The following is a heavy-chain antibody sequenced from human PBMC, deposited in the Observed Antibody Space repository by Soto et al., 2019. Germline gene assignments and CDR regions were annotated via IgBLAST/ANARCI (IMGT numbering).Heavy chain of an antibody. Sequence: ASVKVSCKTSGYTFTNYGISWVRQAPGQGLEWMGWNSPYNGDTKYAQEVQGRITMTTDASTTTAYMELRSLRYNDTAVYYCARGGAAAGTYNWFDPWGQGTLVTVSS. D-gene: IGHD6-13*01. V-gene: IGHV1-18*01. CDR1: GYTFTNYG. CDR3: ARGGAAAGTYNWFDP. J-gene: IGHJ5*02. CDR2: NSPYNGDT.